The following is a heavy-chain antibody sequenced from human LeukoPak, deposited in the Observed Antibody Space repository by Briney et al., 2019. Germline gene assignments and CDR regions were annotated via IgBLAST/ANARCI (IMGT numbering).Heavy chain of an antibody. CDR3: AREATPPLPAAMLSGFDP. J-gene: IGHJ5*02. D-gene: IGHD2-2*01. V-gene: IGHV4-4*07. CDR1: GGSISSYY. CDR2: IYSSGST. Sequence: SETLSLTCTVSGGSISSYYWSWIRQPTGKGLEWIGRIYSSGSTDYNPSLKSRVSMSVDTSKNQFSLRLSSVTAADTAVYFCAREATPPLPAAMLSGFDPRGQGTLVTVSS.